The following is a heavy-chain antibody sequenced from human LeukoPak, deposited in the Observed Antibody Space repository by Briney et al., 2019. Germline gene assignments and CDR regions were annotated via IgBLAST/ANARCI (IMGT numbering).Heavy chain of an antibody. CDR3: AGVGTSGGFDY. D-gene: IGHD1-26*01. V-gene: IGHV4-34*01. CDR1: GGSFSGYY. CDR2: INHSGST. J-gene: IGHJ4*02. Sequence: SETLSLTCAVYGGSFSGYYWSWIRQPPGKGLEWIGEINHSGSTNYNPSLKSRVTISVDTSKNQFSLKLSSVTAADTAVYYCAGVGTSGGFDYWGQGTLVTVSS.